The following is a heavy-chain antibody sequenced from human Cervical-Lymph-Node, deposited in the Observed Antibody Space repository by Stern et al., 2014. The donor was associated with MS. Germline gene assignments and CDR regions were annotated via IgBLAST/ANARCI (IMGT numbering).Heavy chain of an antibody. CDR2: INPATGAT. D-gene: IGHD4-11*01. CDR3: ARDLADYRYYFDS. Sequence: QVQLVQSRTDVKKPGASANVSCEASGYTFTGYYIHWVRQAPGQGLEWMGWINPATGATTYAQKFQGRVTMTRDTSISTAYMVLTRLSSDDTAVYYCARDLADYRYYFDSWGQGTLVTVSS. V-gene: IGHV1-2*02. CDR1: GYTFTGYY. J-gene: IGHJ4*02.